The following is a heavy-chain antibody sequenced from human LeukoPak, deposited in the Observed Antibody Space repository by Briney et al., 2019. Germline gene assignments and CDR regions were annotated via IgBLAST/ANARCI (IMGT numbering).Heavy chain of an antibody. CDR2: ISRNGGST. J-gene: IGHJ3*02. CDR3: VKESGFMVAPNSAFDI. Sequence: GGSLRLSCSASGFTFNSYPVHWVRQAPGKGLEYVSGISRNGGSTYYADSVKGRFTISGDNSKNTLYLQMSSLRAEDTAVYYCVKESGFMVAPNSAFDIWGQGTMVTVSS. CDR1: GFTFNSYP. V-gene: IGHV3-64D*06. D-gene: IGHD4/OR15-4a*01.